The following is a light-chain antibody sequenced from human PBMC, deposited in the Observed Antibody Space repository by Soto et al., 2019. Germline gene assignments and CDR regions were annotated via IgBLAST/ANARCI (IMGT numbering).Light chain of an antibody. CDR3: QSYDHTLSRSL. CDR1: YSNIGAGYD. J-gene: IGLJ3*02. V-gene: IGLV1-40*01. Sequence: QSVLTQPPSVSGAPGQGVTISCAGTYSNIGAGYDVHWYQQIPGTAPKLLIHRNTLRSSGVPDRFSGSKSGTSAPLAITGLQAEDEADYYCQSYDHTLSRSLFGGGTKLTVL. CDR2: RNT.